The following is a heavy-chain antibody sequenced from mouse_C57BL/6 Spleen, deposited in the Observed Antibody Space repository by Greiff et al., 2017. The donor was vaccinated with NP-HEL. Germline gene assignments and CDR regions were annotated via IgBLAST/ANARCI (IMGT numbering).Heavy chain of an antibody. CDR1: GYTFTSYW. CDR2: IHPNSGST. Sequence: QVQLKQPGAELVKPGASVKLSCKASGYTFTSYWMHWVKQRPGQGLEWIGMIHPNSGSTNYNEKFKSKATLTVDKSSSTAYMQLSSLTSEDSAVYYCARGDYDGYAMDYWGQGTSVTVSS. V-gene: IGHV1-64*01. D-gene: IGHD2-4*01. CDR3: ARGDYDGYAMDY. J-gene: IGHJ4*01.